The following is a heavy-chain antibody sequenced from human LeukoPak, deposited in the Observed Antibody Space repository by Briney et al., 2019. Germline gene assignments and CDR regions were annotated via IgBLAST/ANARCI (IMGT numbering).Heavy chain of an antibody. CDR3: ANGDCRVGRSSSGAY. CDR2: TRDDGSKN. V-gene: IGHV3-30*02. J-gene: IGHJ4*02. Sequence: GGSLTLSCVASVLIFTTYGVHSVRQAPGKGLEWVAYTRDDGSKNWYGDSVKGRFTIFRDNSKNTLYLQMNILRGEDTAVYYGANGDCRVGRSSSGAYWGQGTLVAVSS. D-gene: IGHD2-21*01. CDR1: VLIFTTYG.